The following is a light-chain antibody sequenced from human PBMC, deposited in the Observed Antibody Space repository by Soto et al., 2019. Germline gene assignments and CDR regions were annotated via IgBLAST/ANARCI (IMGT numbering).Light chain of an antibody. CDR3: QQVNGYPHT. J-gene: IGKJ2*01. Sequence: DIQLTQSPSFLSASVGDRVTITCRASQGISSHLAWYQQKPGKAPKLLIYAASTLQSGVPSRFSGSGFGTEFTLTISSLQPEDFAIYCCQQVNGYPHTFGQGTKLEIK. CDR1: QGISSH. V-gene: IGKV1-9*01. CDR2: AAS.